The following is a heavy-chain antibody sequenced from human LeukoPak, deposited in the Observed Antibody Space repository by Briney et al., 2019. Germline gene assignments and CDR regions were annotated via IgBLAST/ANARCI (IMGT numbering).Heavy chain of an antibody. V-gene: IGHV1-2*06. CDR1: GYTFTGYY. J-gene: IGHJ4*02. CDR3: ARGGGYGNCSGGSCYPPDY. D-gene: IGHD2-15*01. Sequence: ASVKVSCKASGYTFTGYYMHWVRQAPGQGLELMGRINPNSGGTNYAQKFQGRVTMTRDTSISTAYMELSRLRSDDTAVYYCARGGGYGNCSGGSCYPPDYWGQGTLITVSS. CDR2: INPNSGGT.